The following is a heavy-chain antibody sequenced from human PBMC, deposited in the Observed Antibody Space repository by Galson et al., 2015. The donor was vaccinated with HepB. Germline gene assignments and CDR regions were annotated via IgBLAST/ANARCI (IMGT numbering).Heavy chain of an antibody. CDR1: GFTFGIYW. J-gene: IGHJ4*02. D-gene: IGHD3-22*01. CDR3: LHDSDGPDS. V-gene: IGHV3-74*01. CDR2: INPDGTNV. Sequence: SLRLSCAASGFTFGIYWMHWVRQPPGGGPVWVSHINPDGTNVRYADSVKGRFTISRDNAKNTLYLQMNSLRDEDTAVYYCLHDSDGPDSWGQATMVTVSS.